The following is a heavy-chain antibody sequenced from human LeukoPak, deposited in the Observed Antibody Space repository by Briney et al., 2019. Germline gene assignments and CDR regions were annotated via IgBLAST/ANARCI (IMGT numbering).Heavy chain of an antibody. CDR3: ARARASKAGRRATAFDI. CDR2: INHSGST. V-gene: IGHV4-34*01. J-gene: IGHJ3*02. CDR1: GGSFSGYY. D-gene: IGHD6-19*01. Sequence: SETLSLTCAVYGGSFSGYYWSWIRQPPGKGLEWIGEINHSGSTNYNPSLKSRVTISVDTSKNQFSLKLSSVTAADAAVYDCARARASKAGRRATAFDIWGQGTMVTVSS.